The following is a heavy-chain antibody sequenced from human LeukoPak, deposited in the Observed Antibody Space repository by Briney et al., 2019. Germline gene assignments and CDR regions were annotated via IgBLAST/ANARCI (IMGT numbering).Heavy chain of an antibody. CDR2: ISYDGSNK. D-gene: IGHD6-19*01. CDR3: AKDGSSGLDAFDI. CDR1: GFTFSGYG. J-gene: IGHJ3*02. Sequence: GGSLRLPCAASGFTFSGYGMHWVRQAPGKGLEGVAVISYDGSNKYYADSVKGRFTISRDNSKNTLYLQMNSLRAEDTAVYYCAKDGSSGLDAFDIWGQGTMVTVSS. V-gene: IGHV3-30*18.